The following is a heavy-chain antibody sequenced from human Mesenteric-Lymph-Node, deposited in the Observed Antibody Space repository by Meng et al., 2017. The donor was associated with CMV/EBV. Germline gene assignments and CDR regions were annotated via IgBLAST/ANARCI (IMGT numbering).Heavy chain of an antibody. J-gene: IGHJ5*02. V-gene: IGHV1-2*02. CDR3: ARAGYCSSTSCYGWFDP. CDR2: INPNSGGT. D-gene: IGHD2-2*03. Sequence: CTFTGYYMHWVRQAPGQGLEGMGWINPNSGGTNYAQKFQGRVTMTRDTSISTAYMELSRLRSDDTAVYYCARAGYCSSTSCYGWFDPWGQGTLVTVSS. CDR1: CTFTGYY.